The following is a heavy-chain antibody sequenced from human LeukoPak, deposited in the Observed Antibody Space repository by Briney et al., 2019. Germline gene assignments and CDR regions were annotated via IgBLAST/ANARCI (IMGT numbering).Heavy chain of an antibody. CDR1: GGSISSGGYY. CDR2: IYYSGST. D-gene: IGHD5-18*01. J-gene: IGHJ4*02. CDR3: ARDSHERIQLWRRFDY. V-gene: IGHV4-31*03. Sequence: SQTLSLTCTVSGGSISSGGYYWSWIRQHPGKGLEWLGYIYYSGSTYYNPSLKSRVTISVDTSKNQFPLKLSSVTAAATAVYYCARDSHERIQLWRRFDYWGQGTLVTVSS.